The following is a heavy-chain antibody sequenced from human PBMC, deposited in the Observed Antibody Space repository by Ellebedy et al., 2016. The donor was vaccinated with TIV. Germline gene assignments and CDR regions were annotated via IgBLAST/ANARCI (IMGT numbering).Heavy chain of an antibody. CDR1: GYTFTTYD. CDR2: MSPYSGNT. Sequence: ASVKVSCXASGYTFTTYDINWVRQAPGQGLEWMGWMSPYSGNTGYAQKLQGRVTMTTNTSINTAYMELTSLTSEDTAVYYCARGRRVAAAGIDYWGRGTLVTVSS. CDR3: ARGRRVAAAGIDY. V-gene: IGHV1-8*01. J-gene: IGHJ4*02. D-gene: IGHD6-13*01.